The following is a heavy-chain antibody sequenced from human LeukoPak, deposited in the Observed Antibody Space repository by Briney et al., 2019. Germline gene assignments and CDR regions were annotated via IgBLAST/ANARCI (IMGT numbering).Heavy chain of an antibody. CDR1: GGSFSSYS. J-gene: IGHJ2*01. CDR2: IIEKGNA. CDR3: ARGYYPPRWYFDL. D-gene: IGHD3-10*01. Sequence: PSETLSLTCALSGGSFSSYSWSWTWLRQTPEKGLEWIGEIIEKGNANYNPSLKSRVTIDLDTSKNQFSLKLTSMTAADTAMYYCARGYYPPRWYFDLWGRGTLVTVSS. V-gene: IGHV4-34*01.